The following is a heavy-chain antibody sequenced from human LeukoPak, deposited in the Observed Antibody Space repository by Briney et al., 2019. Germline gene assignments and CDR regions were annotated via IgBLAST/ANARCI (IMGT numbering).Heavy chain of an antibody. Sequence: PGGSLRLSCAASGFTFSDYYMSWIRQAPGKGLEWVSYISSSGSTIYYADSVKGRFTISRDNAKNSLYLQMNSLRAEDTAVYYCARRGYYYDSSGHFSWFDPWGQGALVTVSS. D-gene: IGHD3-22*01. CDR3: ARRGYYYDSSGHFSWFDP. CDR2: ISSSGSTI. CDR1: GFTFSDYY. J-gene: IGHJ5*02. V-gene: IGHV3-11*01.